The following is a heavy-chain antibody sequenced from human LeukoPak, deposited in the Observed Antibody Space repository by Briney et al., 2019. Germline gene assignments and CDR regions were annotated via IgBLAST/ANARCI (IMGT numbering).Heavy chain of an antibody. D-gene: IGHD3-16*01. J-gene: IGHJ4*02. CDR1: GFTVSRNY. CDR3: AREISRFGI. Sequence: GGSLRLSCAPSGFTVSRNYMSWVRQAPGKGLEWVSSIYIGGSTYYADSVKGRFTISRDNPNNTLYLQMHSLRAEDTAVYYCAREISRFGIWGQGTLVTVSS. V-gene: IGHV3-66*01. CDR2: IYIGGST.